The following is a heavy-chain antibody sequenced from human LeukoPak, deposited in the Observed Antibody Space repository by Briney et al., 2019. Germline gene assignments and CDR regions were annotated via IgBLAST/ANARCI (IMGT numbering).Heavy chain of an antibody. CDR1: GFTFTSYA. V-gene: IGHV3-23*01. CDR2: ISGSGGIT. Sequence: GGSLRLSCAASGFTFTSYAMNWVRQAPGKGLEWVSAISGSGGITYYADSVKGRFTISRDNSKNTLYLQMNSLRAEDTAVYYCARHYYDSSGYYKIDYWGQGTRVTGSS. D-gene: IGHD3-22*01. J-gene: IGHJ4*02. CDR3: ARHYYDSSGYYKIDY.